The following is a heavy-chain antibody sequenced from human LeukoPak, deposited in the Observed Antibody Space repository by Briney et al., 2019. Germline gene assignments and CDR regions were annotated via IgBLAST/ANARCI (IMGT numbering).Heavy chain of an antibody. D-gene: IGHD2-8*01. Sequence: GGSLRLSCAASGFTFGMYAMSWVRQAPGKGLEWVSTLSGSGGSTYYADSVKGRFTISGNESKNTLSLQMNSLRPEDTAVYYCAKNAAGIVLMIYAPLDSWGQGTLVAVSS. V-gene: IGHV3-23*01. CDR3: AKNAAGIVLMIYAPLDS. CDR2: LSGSGGST. J-gene: IGHJ4*02. CDR1: GFTFGMYA.